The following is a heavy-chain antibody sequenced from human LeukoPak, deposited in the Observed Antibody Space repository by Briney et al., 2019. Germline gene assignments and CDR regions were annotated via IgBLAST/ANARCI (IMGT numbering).Heavy chain of an antibody. CDR1: GFTFSTYW. CDR3: AKVGIASSNWYYYGMDV. V-gene: IGHV3-7*03. D-gene: IGHD6-13*01. Sequence: PGGSLRLSCAASGFTFSTYWMSWVRQAPGKGLEWVANIKQNGSEKSYVDSVKGRFTISRDNAKNSLYLQMNSLRGDDTAVYYCAKVGIASSNWYYYGMDVWGQGTTVTVAS. CDR2: IKQNGSEK. J-gene: IGHJ6*02.